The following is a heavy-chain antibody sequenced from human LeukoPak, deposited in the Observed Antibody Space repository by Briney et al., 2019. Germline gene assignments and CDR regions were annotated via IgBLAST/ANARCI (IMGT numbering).Heavy chain of an antibody. J-gene: IGHJ4*02. CDR2: IYHSGST. D-gene: IGHD6-13*01. CDR3: ASQGGIAAAGTFGY. CDR1: GYSISSGYY. V-gene: IGHV4-38-2*02. Sequence: SETLSLTCTVSGYSISSGYYWGWIRQPPGKGLEWIGSIYHSGSTYYNPSLKSRVTISVDTSKNQFSLKLSSVTAADTAVYYCASQGGIAAAGTFGYWGQGTLVTVSS.